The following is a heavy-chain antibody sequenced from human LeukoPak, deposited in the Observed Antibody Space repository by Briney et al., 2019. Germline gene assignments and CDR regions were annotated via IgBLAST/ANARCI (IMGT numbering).Heavy chain of an antibody. CDR3: AKWHEKLLAFDS. V-gene: IGHV4-59*01. Sequence: SETLSLTCAVSGGSITSYYWNWIRQPPGKGLEWIGYIHHTGKNWYNPPLQSRVTLSVDTSKSEFSLRLNSVTAADTAVFYCAKWHEKLLAFDSWGQGTLVTVSS. CDR2: IHHTGKN. J-gene: IGHJ4*02. D-gene: IGHD1-7*01. CDR1: GGSITSYY.